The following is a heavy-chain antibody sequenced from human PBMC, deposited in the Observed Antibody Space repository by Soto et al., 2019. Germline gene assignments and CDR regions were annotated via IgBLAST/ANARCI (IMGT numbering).Heavy chain of an antibody. CDR3: ARLDWNYYFDY. CDR2: IYYSGST. Sequence: SETLSLTCTVSGGSISSSSYYWGWIRQPPGKGLEWIGSIYYSGSTYYNPSLKSRVTISVDTSKNQFSLKRSSVTAADTAVYYCARLDWNYYFDYWGQGTLVTVSS. V-gene: IGHV4-39*01. CDR1: GGSISSSSYY. D-gene: IGHD1-7*01. J-gene: IGHJ4*02.